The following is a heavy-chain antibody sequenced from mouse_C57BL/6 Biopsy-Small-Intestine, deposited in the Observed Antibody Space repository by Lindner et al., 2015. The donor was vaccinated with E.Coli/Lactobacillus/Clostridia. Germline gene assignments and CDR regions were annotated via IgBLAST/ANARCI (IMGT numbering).Heavy chain of an antibody. CDR1: GGTFSSYS. D-gene: IGHD1-1*02. V-gene: IGHV1-4*01. Sequence: SVKVSCKASGGTFSSYSISWVRQAPGQGLEWIGGITPFLGLTKYAQKFQDRVTMTADDSTGIAYMELNSLRSDDTAVFYCARVPASYCGRDCHPEIWYFDLWGRGTLVTVSS. CDR2: ITPFLGLT. J-gene: IGHJ1*01. CDR3: ARVPASYCGRDCHPEIWYFDL.